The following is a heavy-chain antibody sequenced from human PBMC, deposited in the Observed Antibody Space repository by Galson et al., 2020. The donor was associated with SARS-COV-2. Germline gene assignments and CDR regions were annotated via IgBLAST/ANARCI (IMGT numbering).Heavy chain of an antibody. J-gene: IGHJ3*02. CDR3: ARHFGNYDILTGYYKGAFDI. Sequence: ETSETLSLTCTVSGGSISSYYWSWIRQPPGKGLEWIGYIYYSGSTNYNPSLKSRVTISVDTSKNQFSLKLSSVTAADTAVYYCARHFGNYDILTGYYKGAFDIWGQGTMVTVSS. CDR1: GGSISSYY. CDR2: IYYSGST. D-gene: IGHD3-9*01. V-gene: IGHV4-59*08.